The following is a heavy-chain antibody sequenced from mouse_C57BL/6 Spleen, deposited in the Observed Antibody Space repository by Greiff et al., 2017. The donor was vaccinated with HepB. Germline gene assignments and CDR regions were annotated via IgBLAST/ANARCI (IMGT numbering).Heavy chain of an antibody. CDR2: INPNNGGT. CDR1: GYTFTDYY. Sequence: EVQLQQSGPELVKPGASVKISCKASGYTFTDYYMNWVKQSHGKSLEWIGDINPNNGGTSYNQKFKGKATLTVDKSSSTAYMELRSLTSEDSAVYYCVNYDDGYYAMDYWGQGTSVTVSS. D-gene: IGHD2-4*01. V-gene: IGHV1-26*01. CDR3: VNYDDGYYAMDY. J-gene: IGHJ4*01.